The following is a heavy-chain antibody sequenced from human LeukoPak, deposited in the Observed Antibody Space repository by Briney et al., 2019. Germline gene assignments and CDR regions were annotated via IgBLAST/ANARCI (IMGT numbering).Heavy chain of an antibody. CDR3: ARTVAVAGRGFDY. V-gene: IGHV4-61*01. D-gene: IGHD6-19*01. Sequence: SETLSLTCTVSGGSISSGSYYWSWIRQPPGKGLEWIGYIYYSGSTNYNPSLKSRVTISVDTSKNQFSLKLSSVTAADTAVYYCARTVAVAGRGFDYWGQGTLVTVS. CDR2: IYYSGST. CDR1: GGSISSGSYY. J-gene: IGHJ4*02.